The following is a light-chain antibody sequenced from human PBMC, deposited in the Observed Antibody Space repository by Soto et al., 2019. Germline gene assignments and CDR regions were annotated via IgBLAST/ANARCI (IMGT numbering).Light chain of an antibody. CDR3: HQYDNWPPEYT. CDR2: GAS. CDR1: QSVSSN. V-gene: IGKV3D-15*01. J-gene: IGKJ5*01. Sequence: EIVTTQYPATLSVSPVGRATLSCRASQSVSSNVAWYQQKPGQAPRLLIHGASTRATGIPARFSGSGSGTEFTLTISGLQSEDFVLYYCHQYDNWPPEYTFGQGTRLEIK.